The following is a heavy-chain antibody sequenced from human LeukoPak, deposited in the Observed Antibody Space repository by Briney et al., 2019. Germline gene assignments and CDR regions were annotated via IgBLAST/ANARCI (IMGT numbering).Heavy chain of an antibody. J-gene: IGHJ6*04. Sequence: SETLSLTCTVSGASVSSGSNYWSWIRQPPGKGLEWIGYIYKSGSTNYNPSLKSRVTISVDTSKTQISLKLSSVTAADTAVYYCARDPYYYGSGYGMDVWGKGTTVTVSS. V-gene: IGHV4-61*01. CDR2: IYKSGST. CDR3: ARDPYYYGSGYGMDV. CDR1: GASVSSGSNY. D-gene: IGHD3-10*01.